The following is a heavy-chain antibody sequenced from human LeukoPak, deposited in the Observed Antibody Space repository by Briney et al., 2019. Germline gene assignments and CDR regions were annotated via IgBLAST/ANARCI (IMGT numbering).Heavy chain of an antibody. CDR3: ATRRTIRYFDWLFIDY. V-gene: IGHV4-34*01. Sequence: SETMYLTCAVYGGSFSGYYWSWIRQPPGKWLEWIGEINHSGSTNSNPSLKSRVTISVDTSKNQFSLKLSSVTAADTAVYFCATRRTIRYFDWLFIDYWGQGTLVTVSS. D-gene: IGHD3-9*01. CDR2: INHSGST. CDR1: GGSFSGYY. J-gene: IGHJ4*02.